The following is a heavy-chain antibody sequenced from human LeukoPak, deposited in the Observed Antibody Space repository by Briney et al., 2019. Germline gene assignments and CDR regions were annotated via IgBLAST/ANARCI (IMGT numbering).Heavy chain of an antibody. CDR2: IRYDGSNK. V-gene: IGHV3-30*02. Sequence: GGSLRLSCAASGFTFSSYGMHWVRQAPGKGLEWVAFIRYDGSNKYYADSVKGRFTISRDNSKNTLYLQMNSLRAEDTAVYYCAKDMTTVTTRRWDPWYYFDYWGQGTLVTVSS. CDR3: AKDMTTVTTRRWDPWYYFDY. J-gene: IGHJ4*02. CDR1: GFTFSSYG. D-gene: IGHD4-17*01.